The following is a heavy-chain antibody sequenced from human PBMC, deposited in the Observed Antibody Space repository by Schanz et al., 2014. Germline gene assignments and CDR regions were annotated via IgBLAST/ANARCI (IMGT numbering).Heavy chain of an antibody. CDR1: GFSFSDYW. V-gene: IGHV3-30*18. D-gene: IGHD6-13*01. CDR3: AKELRPGTERPRGNFDY. Sequence: VQLVESEGGLVQPGGSLRLSCEGSGFSFSDYWMGWVRQAPGKGLEWVAVISYDGSHKDYADSVKGRFTISRDNSKNTLSLQMNSLRAEDTAVYYCAKELRPGTERPRGNFDYWGQGTLVTVSS. CDR2: ISYDGSHK. J-gene: IGHJ4*02.